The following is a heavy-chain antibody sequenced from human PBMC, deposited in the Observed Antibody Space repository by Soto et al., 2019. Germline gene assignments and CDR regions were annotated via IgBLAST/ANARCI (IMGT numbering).Heavy chain of an antibody. CDR3: ARDDIPGRAVATYGMDV. CDR2: IWYDGSNE. V-gene: IGHV3-33*01. CDR1: GFIFSNFG. Sequence: PGGSLRLSCAASGFIFSNFGMHWVRQAPGKGLEWVAVIWYDGSNEYYADSVKGRFTISKDNSKNTLYLQMNSLRAEDTAVYYCARDDIPGRAVATYGMDVRGQGPTVPVSS. J-gene: IGHJ6*02. D-gene: IGHD6-19*01.